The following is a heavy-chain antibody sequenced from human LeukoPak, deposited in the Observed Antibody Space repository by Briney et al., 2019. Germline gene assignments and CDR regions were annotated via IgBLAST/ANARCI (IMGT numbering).Heavy chain of an antibody. CDR3: ARRNGHGFDP. J-gene: IGHJ5*02. CDR1: GYSFTSYW. V-gene: IGHV5-51*01. CDR2: IYPGDADT. D-gene: IGHD1-1*01. Sequence: GESLKISCKGSGYSFTSYWIGWVRPMPGKGLEWMGIIYPGDADTRSSPSFQGQVTISTDKSINTTYLQWSSLKASDTAMYYCARRNGHGFDPWGQGTLVTVSS.